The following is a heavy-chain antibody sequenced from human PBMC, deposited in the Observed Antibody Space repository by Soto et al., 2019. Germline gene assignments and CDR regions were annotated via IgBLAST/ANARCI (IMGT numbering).Heavy chain of an antibody. Sequence: GGSLRLSCAASGFTFSSYWMSWVRQAPGKGLEWVANIKQDGSEKYFVDFVKGRFTISRDNAKNSLYLQMNSLRAEDTAVYYCAREGLYCTNGVCYDAFDIWGQGTMVTVSS. CDR3: AREGLYCTNGVCYDAFDI. CDR1: GFTFSSYW. V-gene: IGHV3-7*05. CDR2: IKQDGSEK. J-gene: IGHJ3*02. D-gene: IGHD2-8*01.